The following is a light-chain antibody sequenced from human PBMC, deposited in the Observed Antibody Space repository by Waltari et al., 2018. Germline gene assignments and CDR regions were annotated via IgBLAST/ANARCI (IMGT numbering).Light chain of an antibody. Sequence: QSALTQPASVSGSPGQSITISCTGTSSDVGGYNLVSWYQQHPDKAPKLVIYGVTKRPSGVSDSFSGSKSGNTASLTISGLQAEDEADYYCYSYAGSANGVFGGGTTLTVL. J-gene: IGLJ3*02. V-gene: IGLV2-23*02. CDR1: SSDVGGYNL. CDR2: GVT. CDR3: YSYAGSANGV.